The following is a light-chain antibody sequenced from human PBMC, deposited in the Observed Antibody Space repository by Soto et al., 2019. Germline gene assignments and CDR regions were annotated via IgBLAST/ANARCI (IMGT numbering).Light chain of an antibody. CDR1: QSVASRN. Sequence: EIVLTQSPGTLSLSPGERATLSCRASQSVASRNLAWYQQKSGQAPRLLIYGASTRATGIPARFSGSGSGTEFTLTISSLQSEDFAVYYCQQYNNWPPGTFGQGTKVDIK. J-gene: IGKJ1*01. CDR2: GAS. V-gene: IGKV3-15*01. CDR3: QQYNNWPPGT.